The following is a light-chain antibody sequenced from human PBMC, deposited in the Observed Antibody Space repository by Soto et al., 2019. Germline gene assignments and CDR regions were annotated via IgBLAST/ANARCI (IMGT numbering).Light chain of an antibody. J-gene: IGKJ4*01. V-gene: IGKV1-39*01. Sequence: DIQMTQSPSSLSASVGERVTITCRASQSISNTLNWLQLKPGKAPKLLMYATSTLQSGVPSRFSGSGSGTDFTLTIGSLPSDDSAVYYWQQCYSPPHSFGGGTRVEIK. CDR2: ATS. CDR3: QQCYSPPHS. CDR1: QSISNT.